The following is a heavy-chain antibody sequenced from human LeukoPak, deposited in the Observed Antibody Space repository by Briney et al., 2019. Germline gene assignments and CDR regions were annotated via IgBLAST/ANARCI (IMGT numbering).Heavy chain of an antibody. CDR1: GITVSSNY. D-gene: IGHD2-2*02. J-gene: IGHJ3*02. CDR3: ARDLAHTQSFDI. V-gene: IGHV3-53*01. CDR2: IYSGGST. Sequence: PGGSLRLSCAASGITVSSNYMNWVRQAPGKGLEWVSVIYSGGSTYYADSVKGRFTISRDNSKITVYLQMNSLRAEDTAVYYCARDLAHTQSFDIWGRGTMVTVSS.